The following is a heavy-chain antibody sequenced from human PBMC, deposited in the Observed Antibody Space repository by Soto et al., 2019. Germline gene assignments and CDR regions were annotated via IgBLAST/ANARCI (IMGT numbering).Heavy chain of an antibody. D-gene: IGHD3-3*01. CDR1: GYTFTSYD. CDR2: MNPNSGNT. Sequence: ASVKVSCKASGYTFTSYDINWVRQATGQGLEWMGWMNPNSGNTGYAQKFQGRVTMTRNTSISTAYMELSSLRSADTAVYYCARSSFLEWLFTYSYWGQGTLVTVSS. CDR3: ARSSFLEWLFTYSY. J-gene: IGHJ4*02. V-gene: IGHV1-8*01.